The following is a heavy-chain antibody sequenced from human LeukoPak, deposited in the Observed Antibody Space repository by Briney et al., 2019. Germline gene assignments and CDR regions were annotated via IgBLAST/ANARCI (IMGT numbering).Heavy chain of an antibody. J-gene: IGHJ4*02. CDR1: GFTFSSYA. V-gene: IGHV3-23*01. CDR2: ISGSGGST. Sequence: LGGSLRLSCAASGFTFSSYAMSWVRQAPGKGLEWVSAISGSGGSTYYADSVKGRFTISRDNSKNTLYLQMNSLRAEDTAVYYCAKSTSNSSPASTFDYWGQGTLVTVSS. D-gene: IGHD6-13*01. CDR3: AKSTSNSSPASTFDY.